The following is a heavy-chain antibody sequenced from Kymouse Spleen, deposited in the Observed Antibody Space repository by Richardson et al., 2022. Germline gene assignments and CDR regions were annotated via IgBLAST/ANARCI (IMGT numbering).Heavy chain of an antibody. CDR1: GFTFSSYG. Sequence: QVQLVESGGGVVQPGRSLRLSCAASGFTFSSYGMHWVRQAPGKGLEWVAVIWYDGSNKYYADSVKGRFTISRDNSKNTLYLQMNSLRAEDTAVYYCARDRGHYDILTGYYPLYYYYYGMDVWGQGTTVTVSS. CDR2: IWYDGSNK. J-gene: IGHJ6*02. D-gene: IGHD3-9*01. CDR3: ARDRGHYDILTGYYPLYYYYYGMDV. V-gene: IGHV3-33*01.